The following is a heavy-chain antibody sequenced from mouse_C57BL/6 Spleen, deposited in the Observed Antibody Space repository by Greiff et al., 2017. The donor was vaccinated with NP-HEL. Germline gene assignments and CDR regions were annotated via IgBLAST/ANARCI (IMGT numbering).Heavy chain of an antibody. CDR2: IHPNSGST. Sequence: QVQLQQPGAELVKPGASVKLSCKASGYTFTSYWMHWVKQRPGQGLEWIGMIHPNSGSTNYNEKFKSKATLTVDKSSSTAYMQLSSLTSEDSAVDYCARGLYAYFDYWGQGTTLTVSS. J-gene: IGHJ2*01. CDR1: GYTFTSYW. CDR3: ARGLYAYFDY. V-gene: IGHV1-64*01. D-gene: IGHD2-3*01.